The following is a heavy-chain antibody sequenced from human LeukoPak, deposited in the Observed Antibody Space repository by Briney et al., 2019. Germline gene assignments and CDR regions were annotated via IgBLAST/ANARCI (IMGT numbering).Heavy chain of an antibody. CDR1: GFTFSTFA. CDR2: IFPSSDEI. D-gene: IGHD2-8*02. V-gene: IGHV3-23*01. Sequence: GGSLRLSCAASGFTFSTFAMIWVRQPPGKGLEWVSSIFPSSDEIHYADSVRGRFTTARDNSKSTLSLQMNSLRAADTAIYYCATYRQVLLPFESWGQGTLVTVSS. CDR3: ATYRQVLLPFES. J-gene: IGHJ4*02.